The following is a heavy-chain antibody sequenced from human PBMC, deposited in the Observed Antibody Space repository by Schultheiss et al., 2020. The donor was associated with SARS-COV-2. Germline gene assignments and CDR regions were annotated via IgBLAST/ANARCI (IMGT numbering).Heavy chain of an antibody. J-gene: IGHJ4*02. CDR3: ARGKARQYSSAWYYFDY. CDR1: GGSFSGYY. D-gene: IGHD6-19*01. Sequence: SETLSLTCAVYGGSFSGYYWDWIRQPPGKGLEWIGSIYYSGSTYYNPSLKSRVTISVDTSKNQFSLNLTSVTAADTAVYYCARGKARQYSSAWYYFDYWGQGTLVTVSS. CDR2: IYYSGST. V-gene: IGHV4-34*01.